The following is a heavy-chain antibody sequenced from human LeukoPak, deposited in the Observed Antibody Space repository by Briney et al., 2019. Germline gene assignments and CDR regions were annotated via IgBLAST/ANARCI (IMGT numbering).Heavy chain of an antibody. CDR1: GGTFSSYA. CDR3: ARDLAYCGGDCYPGGNY. D-gene: IGHD2-21*02. V-gene: IGHV1-69*06. Sequence: SVKVSCKASGGTFSSYAIIWVRQAPGQGLEWMGRIIPIFGTANYAQKFQGRVTITADKSTSTAYMELSSLRSEDTAVYYCARDLAYCGGDCYPGGNYWGQGTLVTVSS. J-gene: IGHJ4*02. CDR2: IIPIFGTA.